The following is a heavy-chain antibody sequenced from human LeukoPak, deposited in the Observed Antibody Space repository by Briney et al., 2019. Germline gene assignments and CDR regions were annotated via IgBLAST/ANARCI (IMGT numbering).Heavy chain of an antibody. D-gene: IGHD1-1*01. CDR3: ARRRYQQLDLDY. CDR1: GYTFTGYY. V-gene: IGHV1-2*02. Sequence: GASVRVSCKASGYTFTGYYMHWVRQAPGQGLEWMGWINPNSGGTNYAQKFQGRVTMTRDTSISTAYLQWSSLKASDTAMYYCARRRYQQLDLDYWGQGTLVTVSS. CDR2: INPNSGGT. J-gene: IGHJ4*02.